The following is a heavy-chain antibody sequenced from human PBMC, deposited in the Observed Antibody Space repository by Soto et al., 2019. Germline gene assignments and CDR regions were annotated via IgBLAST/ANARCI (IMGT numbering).Heavy chain of an antibody. J-gene: IGHJ5*02. CDR2: IYYSGYT. CDR1: GGSISSSSYY. V-gene: IGHV4-39*01. Sequence: QLQLQESGPGLVKPSETLSLTCTVSGGSISSSSYYWGWIRQPPGKGLEWIGSIYYSGYTYYNPSLKSRVTISVDTSKNQFSLKLSSVTAADTAVYYCASTYYYDSSASKGNPWGQGTLVTVSS. D-gene: IGHD3-22*01. CDR3: ASTYYYDSSASKGNP.